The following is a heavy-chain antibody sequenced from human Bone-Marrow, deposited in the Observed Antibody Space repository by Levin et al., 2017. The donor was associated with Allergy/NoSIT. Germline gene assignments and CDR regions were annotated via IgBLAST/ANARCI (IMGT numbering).Heavy chain of an antibody. V-gene: IGHV1-2*02. CDR3: ARSEYSNFPFDF. J-gene: IGHJ4*02. D-gene: IGHD4-11*01. CDR2: INPNSGVT. Sequence: ASVKVSCEASGYSFTSHFLQWVRQAPGQGLEWMGWINPNSGVTNYAPKFQGRVTMTRDTSINTAFMEMSSLRSDDTAVYYCARSEYSNFPFDFWGQGTLVTVSS. CDR1: GYSFTSHF.